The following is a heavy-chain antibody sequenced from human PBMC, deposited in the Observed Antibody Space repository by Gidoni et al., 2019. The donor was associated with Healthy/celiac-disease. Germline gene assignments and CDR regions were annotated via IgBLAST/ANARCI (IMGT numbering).Heavy chain of an antibody. V-gene: IGHV1-8*01. J-gene: IGHJ4*02. D-gene: IGHD2-15*01. Sequence: QLQLVQSGAEVKKPGSSVKVSCNASGYTFHSYDINWVRQATGPGLEWVGWLNPNSGNTGYEPKFQGRVTMTRNTSRSTAYMELSSLRSEDTAVYYCARGPGYCSGGSCYLHDYWGQGTLVTVSS. CDR3: ARGPGYCSGGSCYLHDY. CDR2: LNPNSGNT. CDR1: GYTFHSYD.